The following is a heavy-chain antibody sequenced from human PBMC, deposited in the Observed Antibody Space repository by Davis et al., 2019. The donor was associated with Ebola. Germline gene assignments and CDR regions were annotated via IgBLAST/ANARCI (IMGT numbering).Heavy chain of an antibody. Sequence: SEILSLTCTVSGGSISSYYWSWIRQPPGKGLEWIGYIYYSGSTNYNPSLKSRVTISVDTSKNQFSLKLSSVTAADTAVYYCASLRYFDYYYGMDVWGQGTTVTVSS. J-gene: IGHJ6*02. V-gene: IGHV4-59*08. CDR1: GGSISSYY. CDR2: IYYSGST. CDR3: ASLRYFDYYYGMDV. D-gene: IGHD3-9*01.